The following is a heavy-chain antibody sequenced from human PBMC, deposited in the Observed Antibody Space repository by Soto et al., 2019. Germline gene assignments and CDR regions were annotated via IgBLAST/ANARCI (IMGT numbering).Heavy chain of an antibody. CDR2: IYYSGST. J-gene: IGHJ6*02. V-gene: IGHV4-31*03. CDR3: ARTNCSSTSCYYYYGMDV. D-gene: IGHD2-2*01. CDR1: GGSISSGGYY. Sequence: SETLSLTCTVSGGSISSGGYYWSWIRQHPGKGLEWIGYIYYSGSTYYNPSLKSRVTISVDTSKNQFSLKLSSVTAADTAVYYCARTNCSSTSCYYYYGMDVWGQGTTVTVSS.